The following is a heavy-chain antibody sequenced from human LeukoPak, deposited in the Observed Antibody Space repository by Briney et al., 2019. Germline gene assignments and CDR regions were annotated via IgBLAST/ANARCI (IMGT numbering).Heavy chain of an antibody. CDR3: AKEGSGWYLPGWFDP. CDR1: GFTFSSYA. J-gene: IGHJ5*02. D-gene: IGHD6-19*01. Sequence: EGSLRLSCAASGFTFSSYAMSWVRQAPGKGLEWVSAISGSGGSTYYADSVKGRFTISRDNSKNTLYLQMNSLRAEDTAVYYCAKEGSGWYLPGWFDPWGQGTLVTVSS. CDR2: ISGSGGST. V-gene: IGHV3-23*01.